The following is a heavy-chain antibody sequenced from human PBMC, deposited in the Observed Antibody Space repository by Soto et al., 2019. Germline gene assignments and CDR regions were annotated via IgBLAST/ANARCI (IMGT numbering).Heavy chain of an antibody. Sequence: ASVKVSCKASGYTFTSYGISWVRQAPGQGLEWMGWISAYNGNTNYAQKLQGRVTMTTDTSTSTAYMELRSLRSDDTAVYYCAREDCSSGSCYSFDYWGQGTLVTVSS. CDR1: GYTFTSYG. D-gene: IGHD2-15*01. CDR3: AREDCSSGSCYSFDY. J-gene: IGHJ4*02. V-gene: IGHV1-18*04. CDR2: ISAYNGNT.